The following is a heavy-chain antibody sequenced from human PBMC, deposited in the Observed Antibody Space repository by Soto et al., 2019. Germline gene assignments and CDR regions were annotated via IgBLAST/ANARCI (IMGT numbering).Heavy chain of an antibody. CDR1: GYSISSGYY. CDR2: IYHGGSI. CDR3: ARGKGHTGLNCFDP. D-gene: IGHD2-21*02. J-gene: IGHJ5*02. Sequence: SETLSLTCAVSGYSISSGYYWGWIRQPPGKGLEWIGSIYHGGSIYYNPSLKSRVSISVDTSKNHFSLKLSSVTAADTAVYYCARGKGHTGLNCFDPWGQGTLVTVSS. V-gene: IGHV4-38-2*01.